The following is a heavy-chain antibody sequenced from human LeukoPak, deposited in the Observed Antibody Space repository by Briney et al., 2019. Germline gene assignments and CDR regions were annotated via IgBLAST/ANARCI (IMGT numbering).Heavy chain of an antibody. J-gene: IGHJ6*02. CDR1: GGSISSYY. CDR3: ARDLWGDYVYYGMDV. CDR2: IYYSGST. D-gene: IGHD2-21*01. Sequence: SETLSLTCTVSGGSISSYYWSWIRQPPGKGLEWIGYIYYSGSTNYNPSLKSRVTISVDTSKNQFSLKLSSVTAADTVVYYCARDLWGDYVYYGMDVWGQGTTVTVSS. V-gene: IGHV4-59*01.